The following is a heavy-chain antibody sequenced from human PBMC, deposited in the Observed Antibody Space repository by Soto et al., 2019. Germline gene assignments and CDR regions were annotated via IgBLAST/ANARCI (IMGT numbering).Heavy chain of an antibody. D-gene: IGHD6-19*01. J-gene: IGHJ4*02. CDR1: GFTFSSYG. CDR3: AKTLPSGWYFDY. V-gene: IGHV3-30*18. Sequence: GGSLRLSCAASGFTFSSYGMHWVRQAPGKGLEWVAVISYDGSNKYYADSVKGRFTISRDSSKNTLYLQMNSLRAEDTAVYYCAKTLPSGWYFDYWGQGTLVTVS. CDR2: ISYDGSNK.